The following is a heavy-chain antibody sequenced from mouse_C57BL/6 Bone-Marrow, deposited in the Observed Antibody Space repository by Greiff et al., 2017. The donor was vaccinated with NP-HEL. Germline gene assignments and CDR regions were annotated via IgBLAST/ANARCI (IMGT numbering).Heavy chain of an antibody. CDR2: IRSKGNNYAT. D-gene: IGHD2-12*01. J-gene: IGHJ3*01. Sequence: EVQGVESGGGLVQPKGSLKLSCAASGFSFNTYAMNWVRQAPGQGLEWVARIRSKGNNYATYYADSVKDRFTITRDDSESMLYLQMNNWKTEDTAMYYCLRHRIYDGAWLAYWGQGTLVTVSA. CDR1: GFSFNTYA. V-gene: IGHV10-1*01. CDR3: LRHRIYDGAWLAY.